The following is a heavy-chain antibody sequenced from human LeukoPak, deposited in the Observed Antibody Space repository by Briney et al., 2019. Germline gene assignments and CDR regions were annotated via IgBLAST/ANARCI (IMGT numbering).Heavy chain of an antibody. Sequence: SETLSLTCTVSGGSVSSGSYYWSWIRQPPGKGLEWIGYIYYSGSTNYNPSLKSRVTISVDTSKNQFSLKLSSVTAADTAVYYCARDQGSSSFDGYYYYYGMDVWGQGTTVTVSS. CDR3: ARDQGSSSFDGYYYYYGMDV. CDR1: GGSVSSGSYY. J-gene: IGHJ6*02. V-gene: IGHV4-61*01. CDR2: IYYSGST. D-gene: IGHD6-13*01.